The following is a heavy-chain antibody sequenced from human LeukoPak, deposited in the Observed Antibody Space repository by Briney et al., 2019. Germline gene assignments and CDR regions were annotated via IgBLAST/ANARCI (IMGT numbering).Heavy chain of an antibody. CDR2: INPSGGST. CDR1: GYTFTSYY. V-gene: IGHV1-46*03. CDR3: ARAGGYYDFWSGYYTSCYYYTDV. D-gene: IGHD3-3*01. J-gene: IGHJ6*03. Sequence: ASVKVSCKASGYTFTSYYMHWVRQAPGQGLEWMGIINPSGGSTSYAQKFQGRVTMTRDTSTSTVYMGLSSLRSEDTAVYYCARAGGYYDFWSGYYTSCYYYTDVWGKGTTVTVS.